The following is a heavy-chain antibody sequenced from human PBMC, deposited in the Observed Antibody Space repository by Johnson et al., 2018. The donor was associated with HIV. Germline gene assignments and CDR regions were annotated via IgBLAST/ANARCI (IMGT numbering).Heavy chain of an antibody. J-gene: IGHJ3*01. CDR2: ISGSGGST. D-gene: IGHD3-10*01. V-gene: IGHV3-23*04. CDR3: AGGVRGVIIG. CDR1: GFTFSSYA. Sequence: VQLVESGGGLVQPGGSLRLSCAASGFTFSSYAMSWVRQAPGKGLEWVSAISGSGGSTYYADSVKGRFTISRDSSKNTVYLQMNNLRAEDTAVYNCAGGVRGVIIGWGQGTMVGVS.